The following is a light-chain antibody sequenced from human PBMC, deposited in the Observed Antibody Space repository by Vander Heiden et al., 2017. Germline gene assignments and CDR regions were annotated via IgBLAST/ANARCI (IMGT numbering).Light chain of an antibody. J-gene: IGKJ5*01. CDR3: MQALHTPIT. V-gene: IGKV2-28*01. CDR1: QRLLYSNGYNY. CDR2: LGS. Sequence: DIVMTQSPLSLPVTPGEPASISCRSSQRLLYSNGYNYLDWYLQKPGQSPQLLIYLGSNRASGVPDRFSGSGAGTDFTLKISRVEAEDVGVYHCMQALHTPITFGQGTRLEIK.